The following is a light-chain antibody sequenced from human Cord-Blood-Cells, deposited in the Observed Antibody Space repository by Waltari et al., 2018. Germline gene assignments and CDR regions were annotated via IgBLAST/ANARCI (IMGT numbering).Light chain of an antibody. CDR1: QSVLYSSNNKND. CDR3: QQYYSTPIT. V-gene: IGKV4-1*01. Sequence: DIVLTQSPASLAVSLGVRATIDCKSSQSVLYSSNNKNDLPWYQQKPGQPPKLLIYWASTRGSGVPDRFSGSGSGTDFTLTISSLQAEDVAVYYCQQYYSTPITFGQGTRLEIK. CDR2: WAS. J-gene: IGKJ5*01.